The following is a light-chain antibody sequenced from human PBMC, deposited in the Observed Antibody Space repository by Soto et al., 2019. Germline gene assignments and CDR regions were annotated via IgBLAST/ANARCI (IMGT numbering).Light chain of an antibody. CDR3: CSYAGSSTFPYV. Sequence: QSVLTQPASVSGSPGQSITISCTGTSSDVGGYNLVSWYQQHPGKAPKLMIYEVSKRPSGVSNRFSGSKSGNTASLTISGLQAEDEADYYCCSYAGSSTFPYVFGTGTKVTVL. V-gene: IGLV2-23*02. CDR2: EVS. J-gene: IGLJ1*01. CDR1: SSDVGGYNL.